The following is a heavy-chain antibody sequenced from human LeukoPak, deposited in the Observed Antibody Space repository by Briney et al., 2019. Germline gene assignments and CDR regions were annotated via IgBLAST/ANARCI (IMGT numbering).Heavy chain of an antibody. D-gene: IGHD6-13*01. CDR1: GFTFSSYA. V-gene: IGHV3-30-3*01. J-gene: IGHJ4*02. CDR2: ISYDGSNK. Sequence: PGRSLRLSCAASGFTFSSYAMHWVRQAPGKGLEWVAVISYDGSNKYYADSVKGRFTISRDNSKNTLYLQMNSLRADDTAVYYCARDLASSPDYWGQGTLVTVSS. CDR3: ARDLASSPDY.